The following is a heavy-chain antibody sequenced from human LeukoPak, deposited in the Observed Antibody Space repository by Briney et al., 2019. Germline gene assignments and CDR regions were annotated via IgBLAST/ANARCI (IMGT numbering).Heavy chain of an antibody. CDR2: IIPIFGTA. D-gene: IGHD3-22*01. J-gene: IGHJ3*02. CDR3: ARVRYYYDSSGYSEDAFDI. CDR1: GGTFSSYA. Sequence: SVKVCCKASGGTFSSYAISWVRQAPGQGLEWMGGIIPIFGTANYAQKFQGRVTITTDESTSTAYMELSSLRSEDTAVYYCARVRYYYDSSGYSEDAFDIWGQGTMVTVSS. V-gene: IGHV1-69*05.